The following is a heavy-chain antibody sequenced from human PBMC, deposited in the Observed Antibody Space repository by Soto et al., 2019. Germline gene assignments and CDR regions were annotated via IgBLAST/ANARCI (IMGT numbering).Heavy chain of an antibody. J-gene: IGHJ4*02. Sequence: EEQLVESGGGLVQPGGSLRLSCAISGFTFRRDWMNWVRQAPGKGLEGVAHVNQDGTQKYYVDSVKGRFTIFRVNVKNSLYLQMNSLRVEDTAVYYCSGGVGDAVWGQGTLVTVSS. CDR1: GFTFRRDW. V-gene: IGHV3-7*04. D-gene: IGHD1-26*01. CDR2: VNQDGTQK. CDR3: SGGVGDAV.